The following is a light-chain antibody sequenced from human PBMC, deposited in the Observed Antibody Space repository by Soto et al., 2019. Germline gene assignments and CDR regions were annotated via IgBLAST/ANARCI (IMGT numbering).Light chain of an antibody. CDR3: SSYTSSSTLEV. V-gene: IGLV2-14*01. CDR2: EVN. J-gene: IGLJ2*01. CDR1: TSDVGGYDY. Sequence: QSALTQPASVSGSPGQSITISCTGTTSDVGGYDYVSWYQQHPGKAPKLMIYEVNNRPSGVSNRFSGSKSGNTASLAISGLQAEDEADSYCSSYTSSSTLEVFGGGTKLTVL.